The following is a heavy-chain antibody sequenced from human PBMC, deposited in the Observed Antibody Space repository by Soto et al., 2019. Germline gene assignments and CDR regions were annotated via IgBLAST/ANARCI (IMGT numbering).Heavy chain of an antibody. D-gene: IGHD6-13*01. Sequence: EVQLVESGGGLVQPGRSLRLSCAASGFTFDDYAMHWVRQAPGKGLEWVSGISWNSGSIGYADSVKGRFTISRDNAKKSLDLQMNSLRDEDTALYYCATDLTGRIAAAGGEYWGQGTLVTVSS. CDR1: GFTFDDYA. J-gene: IGHJ4*02. V-gene: IGHV3-9*01. CDR2: ISWNSGSI. CDR3: ATDLTGRIAAAGGEY.